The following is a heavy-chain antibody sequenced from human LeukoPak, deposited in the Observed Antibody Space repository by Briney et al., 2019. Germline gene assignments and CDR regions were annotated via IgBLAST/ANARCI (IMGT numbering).Heavy chain of an antibody. D-gene: IGHD3-10*01. J-gene: IGHJ4*02. CDR2: IFNGGST. V-gene: IGHV3-66*01. CDR1: GFTVSSKY. Sequence: GGSLRLSCAASGFTVSSKYMSWVRQAPGKGLEWVSVIFNGGSTYYADSVKGRFTISTDNSKNMLYLQMNSLGAEDTAVYYCARGLFASGSYYNFFDYWAQGTLVTVSS. CDR3: ARGLFASGSYYNFFDY.